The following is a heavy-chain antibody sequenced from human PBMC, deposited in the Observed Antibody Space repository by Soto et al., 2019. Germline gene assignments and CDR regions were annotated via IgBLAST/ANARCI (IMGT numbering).Heavy chain of an antibody. CDR2: ISYDGSNK. CDR3: AKDIEAMVYYYYYGMDV. V-gene: IGHV3-30*18. J-gene: IGHJ6*02. CDR1: GFTFSSYG. D-gene: IGHD5-18*01. Sequence: PGGSLRLSCAASGFTFSSYGMHWVRQAPGKGLEWVAVISYDGSNKYYADSVKGRFTISRDNSKNTLYLQMNSLRAEDTAVYYCAKDIEAMVYYYYYGMDVWGQGTTVTVSS.